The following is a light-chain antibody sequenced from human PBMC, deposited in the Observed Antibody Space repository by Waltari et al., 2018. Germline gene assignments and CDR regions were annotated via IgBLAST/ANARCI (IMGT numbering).Light chain of an antibody. CDR2: GKN. CDR1: SLRTYY. J-gene: IGLJ1*01. Sequence: SSELTQDPAVSVALGQTVRITCQGDSLRTYYANWYQQKPGQAPVLVIYGKNNRPSCIPDPLYASSSGNTASLTIAGAQAEEEADYYCNSRDSSGNPYVFGSGTKVTVL. CDR3: NSRDSSGNPYV. V-gene: IGLV3-19*01.